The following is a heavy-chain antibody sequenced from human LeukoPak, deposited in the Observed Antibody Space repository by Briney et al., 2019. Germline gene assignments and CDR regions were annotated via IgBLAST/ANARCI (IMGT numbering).Heavy chain of an antibody. J-gene: IGHJ4*02. CDR3: ARDWELRFHQGGFDY. CDR2: IIPIFGTA. Sequence: GASVKVSCKASGGTFSNYGFSWVRQAPGQGLEWMGGIIPIFGTANYAQKFQGRVTITADKSTSTAYMELSSLRSEDTAVYYCARDWELRFHQGGFDYWGQGTLVTVSS. CDR1: GGTFSNYG. V-gene: IGHV1-69*06. D-gene: IGHD3-3*01.